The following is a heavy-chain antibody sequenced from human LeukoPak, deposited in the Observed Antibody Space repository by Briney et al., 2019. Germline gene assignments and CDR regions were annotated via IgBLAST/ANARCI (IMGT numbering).Heavy chain of an antibody. Sequence: SETLSLTCAVYGVSFSGYYWSWIRQPPGKGLEWIGEINHSGSTNYNPSLKSRVTISVGTSKNQFSLKLSSVTAADTAVYYCARGLKITMVRGVTHPFDYWGQGTLVTVSS. D-gene: IGHD3-10*01. CDR2: INHSGST. CDR3: ARGLKITMVRGVTHPFDY. J-gene: IGHJ4*02. CDR1: GVSFSGYY. V-gene: IGHV4-34*01.